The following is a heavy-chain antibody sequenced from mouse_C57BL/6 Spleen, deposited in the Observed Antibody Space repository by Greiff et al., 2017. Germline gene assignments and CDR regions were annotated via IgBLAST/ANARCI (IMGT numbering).Heavy chain of an antibody. Sequence: EVKLLQSGAELVRPGASVKLSCTASGFNIKDDYMHWVKQRPEQGLEWIGWIDPENGDTEYASKFQGKATITADTSSNTAYLQLSSLTTEDTAVYYWAKNWGSSFFAYGGRRTLVTVA. CDR2: IDPENGDT. D-gene: IGHD1-1*01. J-gene: IGHJ3*01. CDR3: AKNWGSSFFAY. V-gene: IGHV14-4*01. CDR1: GFNIKDDY.